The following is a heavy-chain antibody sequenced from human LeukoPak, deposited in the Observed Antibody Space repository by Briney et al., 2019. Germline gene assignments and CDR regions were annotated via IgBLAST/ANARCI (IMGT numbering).Heavy chain of an antibody. J-gene: IGHJ6*03. D-gene: IGHD3-3*01. V-gene: IGHV4-34*01. CDR3: ARRKYDFWSGYYSPGYYYYYMDV. Sequence: PSETLSLTCTVSGGSISSYYWSWIRQPPGKGLEWIGEINHSGSTNYNPSLKSRVTISVDTSKNQFSLKLSSVTAADTAVYYCARRKYDFWSGYYSPGYYYYYMDVWGKGTTVTVSS. CDR2: INHSGST. CDR1: GGSISSYY.